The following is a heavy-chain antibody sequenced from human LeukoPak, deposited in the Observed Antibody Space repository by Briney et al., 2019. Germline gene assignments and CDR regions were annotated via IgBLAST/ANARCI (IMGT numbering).Heavy chain of an antibody. V-gene: IGHV4-34*01. CDR2: INHSGST. D-gene: IGHD6-6*01. Sequence: SETLSLTCAVYGGSFSGYYWSWIRQPPGKGLEWIGEINHSGSTNYNPSLKSRVTISVDTSKNQFSLKLSSVTAADTAVYYCARSVAFISSANWFDPWGQGTLVTVSS. CDR3: ARSVAFISSANWFDP. J-gene: IGHJ5*02. CDR1: GGSFSGYY.